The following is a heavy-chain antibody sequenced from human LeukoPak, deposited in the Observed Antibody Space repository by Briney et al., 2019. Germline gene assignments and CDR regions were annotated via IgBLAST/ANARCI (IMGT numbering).Heavy chain of an antibody. CDR2: INWNGGST. V-gene: IGHV3-20*04. J-gene: IGHJ4*02. CDR1: GFTFDDYG. CDR3: ARGGYSSWTFDY. D-gene: IGHD6-13*01. Sequence: GGSLRLFCAASGFTFDDYGMSWVRQAPGKGLEWVSGINWNGGSTGYADSVKGRFTISRDNAKNSLYLQMNSLRAEDTALYYCARGGYSSWTFDYWGQGTLVTVSS.